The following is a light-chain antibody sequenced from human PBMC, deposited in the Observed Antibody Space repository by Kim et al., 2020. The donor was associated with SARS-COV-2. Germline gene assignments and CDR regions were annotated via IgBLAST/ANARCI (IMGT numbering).Light chain of an antibody. CDR3: QQHDNLPIT. CDR1: QDINSF. J-gene: IGKJ5*01. CDR2: DAS. V-gene: IGKV1-33*01. Sequence: ASVGNGVTITCQASQDINSFINWYQQTPGKAPKLLIYDASNLETGVPSSFSGSGSGTDFTFTISSLQPEDIATYYCQQHDNLPITFGQGTRLEIK.